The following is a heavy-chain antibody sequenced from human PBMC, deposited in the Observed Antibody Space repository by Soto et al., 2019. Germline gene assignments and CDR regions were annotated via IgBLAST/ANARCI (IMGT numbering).Heavy chain of an antibody. CDR2: IKTDGSDT. D-gene: IGHD3-9*01. CDR3: AGPRTSDWAYDI. Sequence: EVQLVESGGGLVQPGGSQRLSCAASGFTFSSYWMHWVRQSPGKGLVWVSRIKTDGSDTHYADSVKGRFTISRDNAKNTLYLQMNSLRDEDTAVYYCAGPRTSDWAYDIWGQGTMVIVSS. J-gene: IGHJ3*02. CDR1: GFTFSSYW. V-gene: IGHV3-74*01.